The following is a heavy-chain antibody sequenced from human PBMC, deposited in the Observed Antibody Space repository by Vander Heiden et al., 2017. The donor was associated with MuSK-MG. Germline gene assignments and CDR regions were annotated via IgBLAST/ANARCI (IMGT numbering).Heavy chain of an antibody. CDR2: ISWNSGSI. CDR1: GFTFDDYA. Sequence: EVQLVESGGGLVQPGRSLRLSCGASGFTFDDYAMHWVRQAPGKGLEWVSGISWNSGSIGYADSVKGRFTISRDNAKNSLYLQKNSLRAEDTALYYCAKEGYTIFGVVIPFDYWGQGTLVTVSS. V-gene: IGHV3-9*01. CDR3: AKEGYTIFGVVIPFDY. J-gene: IGHJ4*02. D-gene: IGHD3-3*01.